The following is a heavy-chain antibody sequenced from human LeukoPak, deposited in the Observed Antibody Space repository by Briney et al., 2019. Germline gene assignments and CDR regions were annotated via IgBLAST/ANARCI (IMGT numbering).Heavy chain of an antibody. Sequence: PGVSLRLSCSASGLTLSNSSMSWVRQAPEKGLEWVSAISRSGDKTFYADSVKGQFTISRDSSIDTLFLQMNGLRAEDTAVYCCAKELRPNHYWGQGTVVSVS. CDR1: GLTLSNSS. CDR2: ISRSGDKT. D-gene: IGHD2-15*01. J-gene: IGHJ4*02. CDR3: AKELRPNHY. V-gene: IGHV3-23*01.